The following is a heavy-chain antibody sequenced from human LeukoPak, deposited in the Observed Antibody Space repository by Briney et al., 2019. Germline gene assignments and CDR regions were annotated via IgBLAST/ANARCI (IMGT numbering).Heavy chain of an antibody. CDR2: IYYSGST. CDR1: GGSISSYY. V-gene: IGHV4-59*01. D-gene: IGHD5-18*01. CDR3: ASSLIQLWLRD. Sequence: ASETLSLTCTVSGGSISSYYWSWIRQPPGKGLEWIGYIYYSGSTNYNPSLKSRVTISVDTSKNQFSLKLSSVTAADTAVYYCASSLIQLWLRDWGQGTLVTVSS. J-gene: IGHJ4*02.